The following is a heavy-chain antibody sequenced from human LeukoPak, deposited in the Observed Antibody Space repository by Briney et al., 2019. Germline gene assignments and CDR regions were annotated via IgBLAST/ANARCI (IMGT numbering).Heavy chain of an antibody. CDR3: ARGFRDYGDYFWFDP. V-gene: IGHV1-8*02. D-gene: IGHD4-17*01. J-gene: IGHJ5*02. CDR1: GYTFTSYY. CDR2: MNPNSGNT. Sequence: ASVKVSCKASGYTFTSYYMHWVRQAPGQGLEWMGWMNPNSGNTGYAQKFQGRVTMTRNTSISTAYMELSSLRSEDTAVYYCARGFRDYGDYFWFDPWGQGTLVTVSS.